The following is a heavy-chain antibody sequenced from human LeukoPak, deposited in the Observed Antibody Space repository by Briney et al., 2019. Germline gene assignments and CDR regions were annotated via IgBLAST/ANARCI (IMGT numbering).Heavy chain of an antibody. J-gene: IGHJ5*02. Sequence: ASVKVSRKASGYTFTGYYMHWVRQAPGQGLEWMGWIKPNSGGTNYAQKFEGWVTMTRDTSISTAYMELGRLRSADTAVYYCARGCSSTSCYEVQWFDPWGQGTLVTVSS. D-gene: IGHD2-2*01. CDR2: IKPNSGGT. V-gene: IGHV1-2*04. CDR1: GYTFTGYY. CDR3: ARGCSSTSCYEVQWFDP.